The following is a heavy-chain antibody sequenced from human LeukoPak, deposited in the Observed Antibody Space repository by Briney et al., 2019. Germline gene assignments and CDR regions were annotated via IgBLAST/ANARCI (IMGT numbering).Heavy chain of an antibody. CDR2: IGTAGDT. D-gene: IGHD5/OR15-5a*01. J-gene: IGHJ6*02. Sequence: GGSLRLSCAASGFTFSSYDMHWVRQATGKGLEWVSAIGTAGDTYYPGSVKGRFTISRENAKNSLYLQTNSLRAGDTAVYYCARDLRFYGMDVWGQGTTVTVSS. V-gene: IGHV3-13*01. CDR1: GFTFSSYD. CDR3: ARDLRFYGMDV.